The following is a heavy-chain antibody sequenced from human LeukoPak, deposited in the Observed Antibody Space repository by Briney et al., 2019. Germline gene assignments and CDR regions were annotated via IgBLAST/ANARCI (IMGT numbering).Heavy chain of an antibody. V-gene: IGHV3-23*01. CDR3: AKPSGSGSYSPVGGFDP. D-gene: IGHD3-10*01. J-gene: IGHJ5*02. CDR1: GFTFSSYA. CDR2: IIGSGGCT. Sequence: GGSLRLSCAASGFTFSSYAMSWVRQAPGKGLEWVSAIIGSGGCTYYADSVKDRFTISRNNSEYTLYLQTSILRAEDTAVYYCAKPSGSGSYSPVGGFDPWGQGTLVTVSS.